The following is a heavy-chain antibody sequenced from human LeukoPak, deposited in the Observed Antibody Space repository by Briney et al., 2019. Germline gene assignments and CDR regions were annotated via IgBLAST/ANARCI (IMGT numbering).Heavy chain of an antibody. CDR3: ARANGDRDAFDI. V-gene: IGHV3-48*03. D-gene: IGHD4-17*01. J-gene: IGHJ3*02. CDR1: GFTFSSYE. CDR2: ISSSGSTI. Sequence: GGSLTLSCAASGFTFSSYEMNWVRQAPGKGLEWVSYISSSGSTIYYADSVKGRFTISRDNAKKSLYLQMNSLRAEDTAVYYCARANGDRDAFDIWGQGTMVTVSS.